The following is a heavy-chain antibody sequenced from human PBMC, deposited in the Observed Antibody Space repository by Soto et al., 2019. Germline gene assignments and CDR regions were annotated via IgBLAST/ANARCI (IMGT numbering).Heavy chain of an antibody. J-gene: IGHJ6*02. D-gene: IGHD2-15*01. CDR3: ARGSPSADLPYYYGMDV. V-gene: IGHV5-51*01. CDR1: GFTFAIYW. CDR2: IYPRDSDS. Sequence: GEALKISCKGCGFTFAIYWIAWVRQVPGKGLEWMGIIYPRDSDSTYSPSFQGQVTISADKSISTAYLQWSSLQASDTAVYYCARGSPSADLPYYYGMDVWGQGTTVPASS.